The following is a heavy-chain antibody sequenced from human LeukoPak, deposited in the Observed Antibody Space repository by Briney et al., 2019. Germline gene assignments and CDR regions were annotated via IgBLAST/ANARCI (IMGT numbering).Heavy chain of an antibody. CDR3: ARHSMTGNERGDDAFDI. V-gene: IGHV1-18*01. CDR1: GYTFSIYG. J-gene: IGHJ3*02. CDR2: ISAHNGNT. D-gene: IGHD3-9*01. Sequence: ASVTVSFTASGYTFSIYGISWVRQAPGQAPEWIGWISAHNGNTNYAKKFQGRVAMTTDTSTSTAYMELRSLRSDETAVYYCARHSMTGNERGDDAFDIWGQGTMVTVSS.